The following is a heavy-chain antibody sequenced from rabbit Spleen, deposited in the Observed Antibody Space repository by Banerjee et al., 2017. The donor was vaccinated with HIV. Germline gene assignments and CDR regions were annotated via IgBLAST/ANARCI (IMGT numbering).Heavy chain of an antibody. V-gene: IGHV1S45*01. CDR3: ARDLVGVIGWNFGW. D-gene: IGHD4-1*01. J-gene: IGHJ6*01. Sequence: QEQLVESGGGLVQPEGSLKLTCTASGFSFSSSYYMCWVRQAPGKGLEWIACINTATGKAVYASWAKGRFTISKTSSNTVTLQMTSLTAADTATCFCARDLVGVIGWNFGWWGPGTLVTFS. CDR1: GFSFSSSYY. CDR2: INTATGKA.